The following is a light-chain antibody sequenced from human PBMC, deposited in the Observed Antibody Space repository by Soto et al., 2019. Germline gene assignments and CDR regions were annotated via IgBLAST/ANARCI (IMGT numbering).Light chain of an antibody. CDR1: QSISSW. V-gene: IGKV1-39*01. Sequence: DIQMTQSPSSLSASVGDRVTITCRASQSISSWLDWYQQKPGKAPKLLIYAASSLQSGVPSRFSGSGSGTDFTLTISSLQPEDFATYYCQQSNSTPRTFGQGTKVDI. CDR3: QQSNSTPRT. J-gene: IGKJ1*01. CDR2: AAS.